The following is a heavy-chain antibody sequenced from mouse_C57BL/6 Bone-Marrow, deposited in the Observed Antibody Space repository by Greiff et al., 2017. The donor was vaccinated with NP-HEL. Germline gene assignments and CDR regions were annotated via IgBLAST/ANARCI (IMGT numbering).Heavy chain of an antibody. D-gene: IGHD1-1*01. CDR1: GYAFSSSW. J-gene: IGHJ2*01. V-gene: IGHV1-82*01. CDR3: AGYYGSSGDY. Sequence: VQLQQSGPELVKPGASVKISCKASGYAFSSSWMNWVKQRPGKGLEWIGRIYPGDGDTNYNGKFKGKATLTADKSSSTAYMQLSSLTSEDSAVYFCAGYYGSSGDYWGQGTTLTVSS. CDR2: IYPGDGDT.